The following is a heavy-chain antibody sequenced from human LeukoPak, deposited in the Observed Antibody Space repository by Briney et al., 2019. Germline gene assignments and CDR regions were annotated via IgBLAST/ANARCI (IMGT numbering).Heavy chain of an antibody. J-gene: IGHJ6*03. CDR3: AREVHAADDPYYYYMDV. D-gene: IGHD1-1*01. CDR2: ISSNGGST. V-gene: IGHV3-64*01. Sequence: GGSLRLSCAASGFTFSSYAMHWVRQAPGKGLEYVSAISSNGGSTYYANSVKGRFTISRDNSKNTLYLQMGSLGAEDMAVYYCAREVHAADDPYYYYMDVWGKGTTVTISS. CDR1: GFTFSSYA.